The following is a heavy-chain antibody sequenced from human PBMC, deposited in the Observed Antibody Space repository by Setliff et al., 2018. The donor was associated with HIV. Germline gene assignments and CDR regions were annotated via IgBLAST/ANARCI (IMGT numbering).Heavy chain of an antibody. D-gene: IGHD2-21*02. J-gene: IGHJ4*02. Sequence: LSLTCSVSGDSISSGSYYWSWIRLPAGKGLEWIGQIHTTGSTNYNPSLKSRVTISVDTSKNQFSLKLSSVTAADTAVYYCASAYCGGDCYGSNSLYYFDSWGQGTLVTVSS. CDR1: GDSISSGSYY. CDR3: ASAYCGGDCYGSNSLYYFDS. V-gene: IGHV4-61*09. CDR2: IHTTGST.